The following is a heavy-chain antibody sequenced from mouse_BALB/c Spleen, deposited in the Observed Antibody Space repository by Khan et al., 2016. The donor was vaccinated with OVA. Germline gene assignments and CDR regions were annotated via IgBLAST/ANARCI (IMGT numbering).Heavy chain of an antibody. CDR3: ARSGYVVFAY. CDR2: INPYNGDT. CDR1: GYSFTGYI. V-gene: IGHV1-37*01. J-gene: IGHJ3*01. D-gene: IGHD3-1*01. Sequence: VQLKESGPDLVKPGASMKISCKASGYSFTGYIMNWVKQSHGKNLEWIGLINPYNGDTTYTQKFKGKATLTVDKSSSTAYMELLSLTSEDSADVYCARSGYVVFAYWGQGTLVTVSA.